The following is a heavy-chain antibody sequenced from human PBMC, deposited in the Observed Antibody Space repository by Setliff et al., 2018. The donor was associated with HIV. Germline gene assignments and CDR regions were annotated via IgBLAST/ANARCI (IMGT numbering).Heavy chain of an antibody. D-gene: IGHD5-18*01. V-gene: IGHV4-4*07. CDR1: GVSTSIHY. J-gene: IGHJ6*03. CDR3: VRHTRDTSLAHYYYYIDV. Sequence: SETLSLTCTVSGVSTSIHYWVWIRQPAGRGLEWIGRIHTSDTTRYNPSLKSRVSISVDTSKNQFSLNVNSVTAPDTAVYYCVRHTRDTSLAHYYYYIDVWGKGTTVTVSS. CDR2: IHTSDTT.